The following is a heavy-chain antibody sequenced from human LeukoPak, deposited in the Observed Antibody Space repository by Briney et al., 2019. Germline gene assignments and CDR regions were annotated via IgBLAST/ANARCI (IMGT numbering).Heavy chain of an antibody. CDR3: ATMSQGATGGSNWFDP. J-gene: IGHJ5*02. Sequence: GGSLRLSCAASGITFSNYAMTWVRQAPGKGLEWVSVISSSGGSTYYADSVKGRFTISRDNSKNTLYLQMNSLRAEDTAVYYCATMSQGATGGSNWFDPWGQGTLVTVSS. D-gene: IGHD1-26*01. CDR1: GITFSNYA. CDR2: ISSSGGST. V-gene: IGHV3-23*01.